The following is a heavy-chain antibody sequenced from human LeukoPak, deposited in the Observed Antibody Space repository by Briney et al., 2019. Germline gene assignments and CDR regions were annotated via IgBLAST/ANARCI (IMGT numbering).Heavy chain of an antibody. CDR2: FDPEDGET. D-gene: IGHD3-16*01. V-gene: IGHV1-24*01. J-gene: IGHJ3*02. Sequence: ASVKVSCKVSGYTLTELSMHWVRHAPGKGLEWMGGFDPEDGETIYAQKFQGRVTMTEDTSTDTAYIELSSLRSEDTAVYYCATAVTFGGVTAPFRGAFDSWGQGTMVTVSS. CDR3: ATAVTFGGVTAPFRGAFDS. CDR1: GYTLTELS.